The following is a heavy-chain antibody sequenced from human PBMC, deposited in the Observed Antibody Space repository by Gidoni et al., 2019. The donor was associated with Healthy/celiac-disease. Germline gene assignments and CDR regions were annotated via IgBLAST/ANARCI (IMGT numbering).Heavy chain of an antibody. CDR1: GFSLSNARMG. V-gene: IGHV2-26*01. J-gene: IGHJ4*02. Sequence: QVTLKESAPVLVKPTETLTLTCTVSGFSLSNARMGVSWIRQPPGKPLEWLAHIFSNDEKSYSTSLKSRLTISKDTSKSQVVLTMTNMDPVDTATYYCARVYVGYCSSTSCYQFDYWGQGTLVTVSS. D-gene: IGHD2-2*01. CDR2: IFSNDEK. CDR3: ARVYVGYCSSTSCYQFDY.